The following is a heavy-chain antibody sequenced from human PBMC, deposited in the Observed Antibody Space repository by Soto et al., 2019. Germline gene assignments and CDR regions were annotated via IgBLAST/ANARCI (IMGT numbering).Heavy chain of an antibody. Sequence: SETLSLTCSVSGGSIGSGYYYWSWIRQPPGKGLEWIGNIYYSGNTYYNPSLKSRLIISIDTSKNQFSLKVGSVTAADTAVYYCARVGGMATEFHFDYWGPGTLVTVS. CDR1: GGSIGSGYYY. J-gene: IGHJ4*02. CDR3: ARVGGMATEFHFDY. D-gene: IGHD5-12*01. CDR2: IYYSGNT. V-gene: IGHV4-30-4*01.